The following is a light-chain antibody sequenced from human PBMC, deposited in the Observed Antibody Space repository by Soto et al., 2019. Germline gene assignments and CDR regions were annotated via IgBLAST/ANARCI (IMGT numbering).Light chain of an antibody. CDR2: EAS. V-gene: IGKV1-33*01. Sequence: DIHMAQSPSSLSASVGDRVTITCAASQDINNYLTWYQQTPGKAPKLLIYEASELQTGGPSRFSGGGSRTNFTVTSSSLQCEDFASYYCQLYDNLILYTFGQGTKLEIK. CDR3: QLYDNLILYT. CDR1: QDINNY. J-gene: IGKJ2*01.